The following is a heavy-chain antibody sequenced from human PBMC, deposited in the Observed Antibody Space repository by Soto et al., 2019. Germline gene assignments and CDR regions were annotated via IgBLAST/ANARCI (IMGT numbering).Heavy chain of an antibody. J-gene: IGHJ6*02. CDR2: IYSGGST. Sequence: GGSLRLSCAASGFTVSSNYMSWVRQAPGKGLEWVSVIYSGGSTYYAGSVRGRFTISRDNSKNTLYLQMKSLRAEDTAVYYCARDPPATRHGMDVWGQGTTVTVSS. CDR3: ARDPPATRHGMDV. V-gene: IGHV3-53*01. CDR1: GFTVSSNY.